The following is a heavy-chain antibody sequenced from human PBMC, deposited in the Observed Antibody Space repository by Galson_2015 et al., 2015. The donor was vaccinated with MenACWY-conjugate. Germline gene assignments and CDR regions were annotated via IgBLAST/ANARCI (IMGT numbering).Heavy chain of an antibody. CDR3: ARSRYSSGYWGNWFDP. J-gene: IGHJ5*02. D-gene: IGHD3-22*01. V-gene: IGHV4-59*01. CDR2: IYYSGST. CDR1: GGSLSSYY. Sequence: ATLSLTCTVSGGSLSSYYWSWIRQPPGKGLEWIGYIYYSGSTNYNPSLKSRVTISVDTSKNQFSLKLSSVTAADTAVYYCARSRYSSGYWGNWFDPWGQGTLVTVSS.